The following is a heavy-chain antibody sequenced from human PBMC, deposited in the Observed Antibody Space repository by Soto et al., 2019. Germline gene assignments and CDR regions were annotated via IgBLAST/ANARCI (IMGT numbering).Heavy chain of an antibody. J-gene: IGHJ6*02. Sequence: SLKICCAASGFTFSSYGMPWVRQAPGKGLEWVAVISYDGNNKYYTDSVKGRFTISRDNSKNTLYLQMNSLRAEDTAVYYCANTKGVSSRYYYYYGMDVWGQGTTVTVSS. CDR2: ISYDGNNK. CDR1: GFTFSSYG. CDR3: ANTKGVSSRYYYYYGMDV. V-gene: IGHV3-30*18. D-gene: IGHD6-13*01.